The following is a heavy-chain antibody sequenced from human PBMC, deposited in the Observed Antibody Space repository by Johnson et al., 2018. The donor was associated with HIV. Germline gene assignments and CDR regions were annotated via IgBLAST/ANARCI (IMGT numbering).Heavy chain of an antibody. Sequence: QMQLVESGGGLVKPGGSLRLSCAASGFTFSDYYMSWIRQAPGKGLEWVSGINWHGGSTGYADSVKGRFTISRDNSKNTLYLQMNSLRAEDTAVYYCAKDPGWFGEPGDAFDIWGQGTMVTVSS. D-gene: IGHD3-10*01. J-gene: IGHJ3*02. V-gene: IGHV3-11*01. CDR2: INWHGGST. CDR3: AKDPGWFGEPGDAFDI. CDR1: GFTFSDYY.